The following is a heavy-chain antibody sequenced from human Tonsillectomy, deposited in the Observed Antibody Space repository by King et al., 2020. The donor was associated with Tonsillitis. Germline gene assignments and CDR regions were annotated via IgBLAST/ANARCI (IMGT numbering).Heavy chain of an antibody. CDR3: ARASSYCSSTSCRFTFDP. V-gene: IGHV3-74*01. CDR1: GFTFSSYW. D-gene: IGHD2-2*01. CDR2: INSDGSST. Sequence: VQLVESGGGLVQPGGSLRLSCAASGFTFSSYWMHWVRQAPGKGLVWVSRINSDGSSTSYADSVKGRFTISRDNAKNTLYLQMNRLRAEDTAVYYCARASSYCSSTSCRFTFDPWGQGTLVTVSS. J-gene: IGHJ5*02.